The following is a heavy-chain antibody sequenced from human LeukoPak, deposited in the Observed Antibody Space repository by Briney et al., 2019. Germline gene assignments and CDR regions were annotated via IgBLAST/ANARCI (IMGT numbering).Heavy chain of an antibody. CDR1: GFTFSSYS. Sequence: GGSLRLSCAASGFTFSSYSMNWVRQAPGKGLEWVSSISSSSTYIYYADSVKGRFTISRDDARNSLYLQMNSLRAEDTAVYYCAKVLLWLGDYFDCWGQGTLVTVSS. CDR2: ISSSSTYI. CDR3: AKVLLWLGDYFDC. J-gene: IGHJ4*02. V-gene: IGHV3-21*04. D-gene: IGHD3-10*01.